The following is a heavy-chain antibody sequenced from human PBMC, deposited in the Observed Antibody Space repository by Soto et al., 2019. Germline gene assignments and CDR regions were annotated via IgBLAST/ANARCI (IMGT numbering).Heavy chain of an antibody. J-gene: IGHJ4*02. CDR1: GGSVSSGSYY. CDR3: ARSARWNFDY. Sequence: PSETLSLTCTVSGGSVSSGSYYWSWIRQPPGKGLEWIGYIYYSGSTNYNPSLKSRVTISVDTSKNQFSLKLSSVTAADTAVYYCARSARWNFDYWGQGTLVTVSS. V-gene: IGHV4-61*01. D-gene: IGHD3-3*01. CDR2: IYYSGST.